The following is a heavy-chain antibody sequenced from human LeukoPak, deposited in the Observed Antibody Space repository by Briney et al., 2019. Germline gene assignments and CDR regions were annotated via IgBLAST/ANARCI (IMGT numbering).Heavy chain of an antibody. D-gene: IGHD5-18*01. CDR1: GGSISSGGYY. CDR2: IYYSGST. Sequence: SETLSLTCTVSGGSISSGGYYWSWIRQHPGKGLEWIGYIYYSGSTYYNPSLKSRVTISVDTSKNQFSLKLSSVTAADTAVYYCARVGVDTATEHAFDIWGQGTMVAVSS. V-gene: IGHV4-31*03. J-gene: IGHJ3*02. CDR3: ARVGVDTATEHAFDI.